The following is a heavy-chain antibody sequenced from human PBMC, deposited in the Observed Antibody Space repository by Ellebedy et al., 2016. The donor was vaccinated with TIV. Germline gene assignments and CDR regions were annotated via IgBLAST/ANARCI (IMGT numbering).Heavy chain of an antibody. Sequence: PGGSLRLSCAASGFTFSRYAMTWVRPAPGKGLEWVSGIVGSGAQKYADSVKGRFTISRDNSKSTVDLQMNSLRAEDTAVYFCARDRTPGDGYWVFDYWGQGTLVTVSS. V-gene: IGHV3-23*01. CDR3: ARDRTPGDGYWVFDY. J-gene: IGHJ4*02. CDR2: IVGSGAQ. D-gene: IGHD5-18*01. CDR1: GFTFSRYA.